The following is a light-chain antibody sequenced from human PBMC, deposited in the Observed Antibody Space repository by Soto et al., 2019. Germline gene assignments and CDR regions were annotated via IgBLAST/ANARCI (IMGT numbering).Light chain of an antibody. Sequence: EIVLTQSPGTLSLSPGERATLSCGASQSVSNDFLAWYQQKPDQAPRLLIYRASSRATGIPDRFSGSGSGTDFTLTISRLEPEDFAVFYCQQYASSITFGQGTRLEIK. V-gene: IGKV3-20*01. J-gene: IGKJ5*01. CDR3: QQYASSIT. CDR2: RAS. CDR1: QSVSNDF.